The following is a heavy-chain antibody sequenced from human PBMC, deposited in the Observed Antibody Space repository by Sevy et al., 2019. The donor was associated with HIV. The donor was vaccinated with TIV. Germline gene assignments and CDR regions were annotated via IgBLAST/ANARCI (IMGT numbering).Heavy chain of an antibody. J-gene: IGHJ5*02. Sequence: SETLSLTCAVHDGSFSGYYWNWIRQPPGKGLEWIGEINESGTTYYNPSLKSRVTLSVDTSKKQFSLKLNSVTAVDSAVYFCARSPPVVVVPGAPSWFDPWGQGTLVTVSS. CDR2: INESGTT. V-gene: IGHV4-34*01. CDR3: ARSPPVVVVPGAPSWFDP. D-gene: IGHD2-2*01. CDR1: DGSFSGYY.